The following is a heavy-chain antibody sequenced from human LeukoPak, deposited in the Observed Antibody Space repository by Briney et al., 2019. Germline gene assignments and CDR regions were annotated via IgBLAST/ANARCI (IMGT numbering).Heavy chain of an antibody. V-gene: IGHV3-21*01. D-gene: IGHD1-26*01. Sequence: NPGGSLRLSGAASGFTFSSYSMNWVRQAPGKGLEWVSSISSSSSYIYYADSVKGRFTISRDNAKNSLYLQMNSLRAEDTAVYYCARSSGSYFSYWGQGTLVTVSS. CDR2: ISSSSSYI. CDR3: ARSSGSYFSY. CDR1: GFTFSSYS. J-gene: IGHJ4*02.